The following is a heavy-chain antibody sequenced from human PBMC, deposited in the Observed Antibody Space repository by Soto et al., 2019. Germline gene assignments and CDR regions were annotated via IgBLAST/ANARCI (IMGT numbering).Heavy chain of an antibody. D-gene: IGHD2-8*01. CDR1: GGSFSGYY. J-gene: IGHJ3*02. V-gene: IGHV4-34*01. CDR3: APDCTNGVCLGNI. Sequence: QVQLQQWGAGLLKPSETLSLTCAVYGGSFSGYYWSWIRQPPGKGLEWIGEINHSGSTNYNPSLKRRVTISVDTSKNQFSLKLSSVTAADTAVYYCAPDCTNGVCLGNIWGQGTMVTVSS. CDR2: INHSGST.